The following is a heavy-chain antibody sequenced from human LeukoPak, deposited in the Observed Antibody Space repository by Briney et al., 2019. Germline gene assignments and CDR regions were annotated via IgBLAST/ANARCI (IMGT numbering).Heavy chain of an antibody. CDR3: ARDKGGSSWYPNWFDP. Sequence: GGSLRLSCAASGFTFSSYSMNWVRQAPGKGLEWVSSISSSSSCIYYADSVKGRFTISRDNAKNSLYLQMNSLRAEDTAVYYCARDKGGSSWYPNWFDPWGQGTLVTVSS. J-gene: IGHJ5*02. CDR2: ISSSSSCI. D-gene: IGHD6-13*01. CDR1: GFTFSSYS. V-gene: IGHV3-21*01.